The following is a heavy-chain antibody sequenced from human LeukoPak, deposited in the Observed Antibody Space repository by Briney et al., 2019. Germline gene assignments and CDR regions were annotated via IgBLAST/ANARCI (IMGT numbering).Heavy chain of an antibody. J-gene: IGHJ6*02. CDR2: IWYDGSHE. V-gene: IGHV3-33*01. Sequence: GESLKISCAASGFTFSRSGMHWVRQAPGKGLEWVSVIWYDGSHEDYADSVKGRFTISRDNSKNTLFMQMNSLRAEDTAVYYCARDQSSYGMDVWGQGTTVTVSS. CDR3: ARDQSSYGMDV. CDR1: GFTFSRSG. D-gene: IGHD3-16*02.